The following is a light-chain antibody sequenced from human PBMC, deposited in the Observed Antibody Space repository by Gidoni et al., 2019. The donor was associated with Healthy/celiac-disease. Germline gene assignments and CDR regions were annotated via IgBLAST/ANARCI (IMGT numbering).Light chain of an antibody. CDR2: EGS. J-gene: IGLJ2*01. CDR1: SSDVGSYNL. Sequence: ALTQPASVSGSPGPSITISCTGTSSDVGSYNLVSWDQQHPGKAPKLMIYEGSKRPSGVSNRFSGSKSGNTASLTISGLQAEDEADYYCCSYAGSSTLVFGGGTKLTVL. V-gene: IGLV2-23*01. CDR3: CSYAGSSTLV.